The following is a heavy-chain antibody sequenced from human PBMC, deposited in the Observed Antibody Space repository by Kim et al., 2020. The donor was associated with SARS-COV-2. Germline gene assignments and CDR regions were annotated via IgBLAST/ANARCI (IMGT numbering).Heavy chain of an antibody. CDR3: AKVNYYDSSGYYDGGVDY. Sequence: KGRFTSARDNSKNTLYMQMNSLRAEDTAVYYCAKVNYYDSSGYYDGGVDYWGQGTLVTVSS. D-gene: IGHD3-22*01. V-gene: IGHV3-23*01. J-gene: IGHJ4*02.